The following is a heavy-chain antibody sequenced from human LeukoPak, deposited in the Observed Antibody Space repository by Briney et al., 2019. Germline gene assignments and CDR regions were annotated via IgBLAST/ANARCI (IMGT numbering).Heavy chain of an antibody. D-gene: IGHD3-22*01. J-gene: IGHJ4*02. CDR2: ISSSSSYI. CDR1: GFTFSSYS. V-gene: IGHV3-21*01. CDR3: AREDYYDSSGYYYGGPYFDY. Sequence: PGGSLRLSCAASGFTFSSYSMNWVRQAPEKGLEWVSSISSSSSYIYYADSVKGRFTISRDNAKNSLYLQMNSLRAEDTAVYYCAREDYYDSSGYYYGGPYFDYWGQGTLVTVSS.